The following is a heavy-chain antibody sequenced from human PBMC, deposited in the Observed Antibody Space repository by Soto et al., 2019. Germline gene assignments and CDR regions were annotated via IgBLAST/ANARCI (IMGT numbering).Heavy chain of an antibody. CDR3: AREPRDYYGMDV. CDR1: GGSVSSGSYY. Sequence: ASETLSLTCTVSGGSVSSGSYYWSWIRQPPGKGLEWIGYIYYSGSTNYNPSLKSRVTISVDTSKNQFSLKLSSVTAADTAVYYCAREPRDYYGMDVWGQGTTVTVSS. J-gene: IGHJ6*02. CDR2: IYYSGST. V-gene: IGHV4-61*01.